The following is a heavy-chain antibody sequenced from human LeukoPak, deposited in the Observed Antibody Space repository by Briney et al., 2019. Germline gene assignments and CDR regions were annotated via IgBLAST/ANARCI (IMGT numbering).Heavy chain of an antibody. CDR2: INSDGSST. CDR3: ARSKDYFDY. CDR1: GFTVSSTY. V-gene: IGHV3-74*01. Sequence: GGSLRLSCAASGFTVSSTYMSWVRQAPGKGLVWVSRINSDGSSTSYADSVKGRFTISRDNAKNTLYLQMNSLRAEDTAVYYCARSKDYFDYWGQGTLVTVSS. J-gene: IGHJ4*02.